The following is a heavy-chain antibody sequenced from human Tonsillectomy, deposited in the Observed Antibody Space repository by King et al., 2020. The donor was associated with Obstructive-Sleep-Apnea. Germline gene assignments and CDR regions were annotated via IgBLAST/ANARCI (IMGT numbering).Heavy chain of an antibody. CDR1: GLSVSGNF. CDR3: AREGYYNFEH. D-gene: IGHD3-10*01. Sequence: VQLVESGGGLVQPGGSLRLSCAVSGLSVSGNFISWVRQAPGQGLEWVSVIQTSGSTYYADSVKGRFTVSRDNSKNSVYLQMNSLRVEDTAVYYCAREGYYNFEHWGQGTPDTVSS. CDR2: IQTSGST. J-gene: IGHJ4*02. V-gene: IGHV3-66*01.